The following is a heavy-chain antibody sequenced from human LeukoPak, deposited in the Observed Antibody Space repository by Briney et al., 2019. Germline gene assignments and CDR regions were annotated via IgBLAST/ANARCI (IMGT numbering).Heavy chain of an antibody. J-gene: IGHJ4*02. V-gene: IGHV3-53*01. D-gene: IGHD4-11*01. CDR2: MYSGGFT. Sequence: GGSLRLSCAASGFTVSSNYMSWVRQAPGKGLEWVSVMYSGGFTDYADSVKGRFTISRDNSKNTLDLQMNSLRAEDTAVYYCARDLGTTVSDSWGQGTLVTVSS. CDR3: ARDLGTTVSDS. CDR1: GFTVSSNY.